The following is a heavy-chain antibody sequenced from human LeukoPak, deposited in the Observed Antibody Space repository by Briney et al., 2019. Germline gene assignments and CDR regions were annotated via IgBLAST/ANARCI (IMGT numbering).Heavy chain of an antibody. Sequence: ASVKVSCKASGYTFTTYDINWVRQTTGHGLEWVGWMNPNSGNTGYAQRFQGRVTMTRNSSISTAYMDLSSLGSEDTAVYYCARATGKDILTGRKLDYWGQGTLVTVSS. CDR3: ARATGKDILTGRKLDY. CDR1: GYTFTTYD. D-gene: IGHD3-9*01. CDR2: MNPNSGNT. V-gene: IGHV1-8*01. J-gene: IGHJ4*02.